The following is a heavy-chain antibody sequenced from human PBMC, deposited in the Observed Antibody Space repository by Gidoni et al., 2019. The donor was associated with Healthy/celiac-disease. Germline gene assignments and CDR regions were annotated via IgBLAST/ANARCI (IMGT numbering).Heavy chain of an antibody. J-gene: IGHJ4*02. CDR3: AKALEVRGNYFDY. CDR1: GFTFSSYA. CDR2: ISGSGGST. Sequence: EVQLLESGGGLVQPGGSLRLSCAASGFTFSSYAMSWVRQAPGKGLGWVSAISGSGGSTYYADSVKGRFTISRDNSKNTLYLQMNSLRAEDTAVYYCAKALEVRGNYFDYWGQGTLVTVSS. D-gene: IGHD3-10*01. V-gene: IGHV3-23*01.